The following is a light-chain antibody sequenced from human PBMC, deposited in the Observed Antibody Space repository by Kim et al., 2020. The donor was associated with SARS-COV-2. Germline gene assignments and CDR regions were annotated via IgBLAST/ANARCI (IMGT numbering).Light chain of an antibody. CDR1: QGISTY. J-gene: IGKJ1*01. Sequence: SIGDRVTITCRASQGISTYFNWHKQKPGKAPYLLIYGVSTLQSGVPSRVSGRGSGTDFTLTISGLQPDDCATCYLQQSYSTPPTFGQGTPGEIK. CDR3: QQSYSTPPT. CDR2: GVS. V-gene: IGKV1-39*01.